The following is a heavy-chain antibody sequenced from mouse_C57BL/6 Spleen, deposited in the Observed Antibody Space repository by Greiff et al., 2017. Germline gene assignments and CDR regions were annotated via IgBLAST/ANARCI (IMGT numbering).Heavy chain of an antibody. Sequence: EVNVVESGGGLVKPGGSLKLSCAASGFTFSSYAMSWVRQTPEKRLEWVATISDGGSYTYYPDNVKGRFTISRDNAKNNLYLQMSHLKSEDTAMYYCAREWSYYAMDYWGQGTSVTVSS. CDR2: ISDGGSYT. CDR3: AREWSYYAMDY. V-gene: IGHV5-4*01. J-gene: IGHJ4*01. D-gene: IGHD1-1*02. CDR1: GFTFSSYA.